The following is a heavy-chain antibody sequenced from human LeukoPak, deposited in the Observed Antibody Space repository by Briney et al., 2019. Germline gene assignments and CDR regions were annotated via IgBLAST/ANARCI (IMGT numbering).Heavy chain of an antibody. CDR3: ARELPLRRITGTTDY. CDR2: ISYDGNNK. CDR1: GFTFSTYA. Sequence: GGSLRLSCVASGFTFSTYAMHWVRQAPGKGLEWVALISYDGNNKYYADSVKGRFTISRDNAKNSVYLQMKSLRDEDTAVYYCARELPLRRITGTTDYWGQGTLVTVSS. D-gene: IGHD1-20*01. J-gene: IGHJ4*02. V-gene: IGHV3-30-3*01.